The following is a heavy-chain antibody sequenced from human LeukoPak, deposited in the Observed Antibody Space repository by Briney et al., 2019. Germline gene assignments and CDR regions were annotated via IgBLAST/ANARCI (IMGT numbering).Heavy chain of an antibody. Sequence: SETLSLTCTVSNGPISSDTYFWSWIRQPAGKGLEWIGRMSSSGISTYSPSLKSRVTISIDTSRNQFSMNLNSVTAADTAVYYCAREGRYRYGYNEYHSYMDIWGKGTTVTVSS. J-gene: IGHJ6*03. V-gene: IGHV4-61*02. CDR1: NGPISSDTYF. CDR2: MSSSGIS. D-gene: IGHD5-24*01. CDR3: AREGRYRYGYNEYHSYMDI.